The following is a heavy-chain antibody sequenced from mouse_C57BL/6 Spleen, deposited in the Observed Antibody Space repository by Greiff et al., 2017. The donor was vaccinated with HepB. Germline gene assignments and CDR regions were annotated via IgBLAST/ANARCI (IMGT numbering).Heavy chain of an antibody. CDR1: GYTFTSYW. D-gene: IGHD2-2*01. CDR3: ARGDMVTTGTAMDY. CDR2: INPSNGGT. V-gene: IGHV1-53*01. J-gene: IGHJ4*01. Sequence: QVHVKQPGTELVKPGASVKLSCKASGYTFTSYWMHWVKQRPGQGLEWIGNINPSNGGTNYNEKFKSKATLTVDKSSSTAYMQLSSLTSEDSAVYYCARGDMVTTGTAMDYWGQGTSVTVSS.